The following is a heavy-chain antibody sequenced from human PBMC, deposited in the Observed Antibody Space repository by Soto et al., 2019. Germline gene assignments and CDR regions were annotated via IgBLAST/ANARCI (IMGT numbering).Heavy chain of an antibody. Sequence: QVQLVQSGAEVKKPGSSVKVSCKVSGGTFSSFDISWLRQAPGQRLEWMGGIIPAFGPANYAPKFQGTVSITADDSATTVYMELSSLRSDDTGVYYCASPGPYCNGGSCYFQYWGQGTLVTVSS. CDR3: ASPGPYCNGGSCYFQY. D-gene: IGHD2-15*01. V-gene: IGHV1-69*01. J-gene: IGHJ1*01. CDR1: GGTFSSFD. CDR2: IIPAFGPA.